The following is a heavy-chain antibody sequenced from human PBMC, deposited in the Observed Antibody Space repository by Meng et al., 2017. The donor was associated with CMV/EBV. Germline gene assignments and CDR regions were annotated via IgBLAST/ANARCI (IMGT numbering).Heavy chain of an antibody. CDR2: IYYSGST. CDR1: GGSISSGDYY. Sequence: LRLSCTVSGGSISSGDYYWSWIRQPPGKGLEWIGYIYYSGSTYYNPSLKSRVTISVDTSKNQFSLKLSSVTAADTAVYYCARVRGAFGGVIVSLGFDCWGQGTLVTVSS. CDR3: ARVRGAFGGVIVSLGFDC. J-gene: IGHJ4*02. V-gene: IGHV4-30-4*08. D-gene: IGHD3-16*02.